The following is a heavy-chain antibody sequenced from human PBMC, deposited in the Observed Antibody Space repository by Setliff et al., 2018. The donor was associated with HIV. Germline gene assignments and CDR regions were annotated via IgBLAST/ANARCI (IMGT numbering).Heavy chain of an antibody. Sequence: SVKVSCKASGGTFSSYAISWVRQAPGQGLEWMGGSIPMYGTSNYAQKFQGRVTITTDESTSTAYMELSRLRSDDTAVYYCARSPRYSRGWYDSYFDQWGQGTLVTVSS. CDR1: GGTFSSYA. V-gene: IGHV1-69*05. D-gene: IGHD6-19*01. J-gene: IGHJ4*02. CDR2: SIPMYGTS. CDR3: ARSPRYSRGWYDSYFDQ.